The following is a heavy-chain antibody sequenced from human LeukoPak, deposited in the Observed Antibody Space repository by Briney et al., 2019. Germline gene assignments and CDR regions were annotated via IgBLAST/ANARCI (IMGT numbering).Heavy chain of an antibody. D-gene: IGHD2-2*01. CDR1: GFTFSSYA. CDR2: ISYDGSNK. J-gene: IGHJ5*02. V-gene: IGHV3-30-3*01. CDR3: ARVRGYCSSTSCWRPFDP. Sequence: QAGGSLRLSCAASGFTFSSYAMPWVRQAPGKGLEWVAVISYDGSNKYYADSVKGRFTISRDNSKNTLYLQMNSLRAEDTAVYYCARVRGYCSSTSCWRPFDPWGQGTLVTVSS.